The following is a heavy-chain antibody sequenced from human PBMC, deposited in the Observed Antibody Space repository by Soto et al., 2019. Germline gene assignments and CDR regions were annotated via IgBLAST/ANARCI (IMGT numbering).Heavy chain of an antibody. CDR2: INAGNGNT. D-gene: IGHD4-17*01. J-gene: IGHJ4*02. CDR1: GYTFTSYA. Sequence: ASVKVSCKASGYTFTSYAMHWVRQAPGQRLEWMGWINAGNGNTKYSQKFQGRVTITRDTSASTAYMELSSLRSEDTAVYYCARDGGSSGDYGINYFDYWRQGTLVTVSS. CDR3: ARDGGSSGDYGINYFDY. V-gene: IGHV1-3*01.